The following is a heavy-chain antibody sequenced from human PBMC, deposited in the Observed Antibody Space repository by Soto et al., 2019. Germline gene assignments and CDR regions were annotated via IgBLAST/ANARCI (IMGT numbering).Heavy chain of an antibody. D-gene: IGHD2-15*01. CDR2: ISGSGGST. CDR1: GVSFSSYA. Sequence: PGGSLRLSFAAYGVSFSSYAMSWFRQAPGKGLEWVSAISGSGGSTYYADSVKGRFTISRDNSKNTLYLQMNSLRAEDTAVYYFARAPCSGGRCQPYYWGQGTLGTVSS. J-gene: IGHJ4*02. V-gene: IGHV3-23*01. CDR3: ARAPCSGGRCQPYY.